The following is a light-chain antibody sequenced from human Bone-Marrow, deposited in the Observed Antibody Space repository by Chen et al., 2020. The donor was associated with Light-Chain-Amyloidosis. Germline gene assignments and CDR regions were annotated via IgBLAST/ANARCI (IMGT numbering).Light chain of an antibody. CDR1: QSISSY. CDR2: AAS. CDR3: QQSYSTPWT. Sequence: DIPMTQSPSSLSASVGDRVTITCRASQSISSYLNWYQQKPGKAPKLLIYAASSLQSGVPSRFSGSGSGTDFTLTISSLQPEDFATYYCQQSYSTPWTVGQGTKVEIK. V-gene: IGKV1-39*01. J-gene: IGKJ1*01.